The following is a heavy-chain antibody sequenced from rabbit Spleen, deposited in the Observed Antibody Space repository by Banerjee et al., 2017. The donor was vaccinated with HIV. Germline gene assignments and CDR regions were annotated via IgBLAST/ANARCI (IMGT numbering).Heavy chain of an antibody. V-gene: IGHV1S40*01. CDR1: GVSFSGASY. D-gene: IGHD4-1*01. CDR3: VREVAARFNL. CDR2: IDTGSSGFT. J-gene: IGHJ4*01. Sequence: QSLEESGGDLVKPGASLTLTCIASGVSFSGASYMCWVRQAPGKGLEWIACIDTGSSGFTYFASWAKGRFTISKTSSTTVTLQMTSLTAADTATYFCVREVAARFNLWGQGTLVTVS.